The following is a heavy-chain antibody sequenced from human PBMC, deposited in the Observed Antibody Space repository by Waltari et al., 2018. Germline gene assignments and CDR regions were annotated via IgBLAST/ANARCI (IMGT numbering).Heavy chain of an antibody. CDR2: IYHSGSN. CDR3: AREPLGGGYYDSSGPRHAFDI. Sequence: QVQLQESGPGLVKPSETLSLTCAVSGYSISSGYYWGWIRQPPGKGLGWIGSIYHSGSNYDNPSRKSRVTISVDTSKNQFSLKLSSVTAADTAVYYCAREPLGGGYYDSSGPRHAFDIWGQGTMVTVSS. J-gene: IGHJ3*02. V-gene: IGHV4-38-2*02. CDR1: GYSISSGYY. D-gene: IGHD3-22*01.